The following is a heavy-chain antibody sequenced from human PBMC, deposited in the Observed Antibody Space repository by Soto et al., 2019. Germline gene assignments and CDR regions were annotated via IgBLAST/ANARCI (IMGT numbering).Heavy chain of an antibody. CDR3: ARGCIAAAGNSYSNWFDP. D-gene: IGHD6-13*01. J-gene: IGHJ5*02. V-gene: IGHV4-34*01. Sequence: SETLSLTCAVYGGSFSGYYWSWIRQPPGKGLEWIGEINHSGSTNYNPSLKSRVTISVDTSKNQFSLKLSSVTAADTAVYYCARGCIAAAGNSYSNWFDPWGQGTLVTVSS. CDR2: INHSGST. CDR1: GGSFSGYY.